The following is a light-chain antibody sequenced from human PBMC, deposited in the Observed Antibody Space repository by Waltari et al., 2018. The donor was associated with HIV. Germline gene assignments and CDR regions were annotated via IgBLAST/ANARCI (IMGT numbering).Light chain of an antibody. V-gene: IGLV1-51*02. CDR1: PSNIRSNS. CDR3: GTWDSSLGAGV. J-gene: IGLJ3*02. CDR2: EDF. Sequence: SVLTQPPSVSAAPGQPLPIPSSGTPSNIRSNSVAWYPQFPGRAPKFLIYEDFRRPSGIPDRFSGSKSGTSATLDITGLQTGDEADYYCGTWDSSLGAGVFGGGTKVTV.